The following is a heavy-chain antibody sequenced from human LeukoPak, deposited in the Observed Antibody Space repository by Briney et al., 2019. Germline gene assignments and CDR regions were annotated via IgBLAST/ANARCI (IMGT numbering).Heavy chain of an antibody. D-gene: IGHD3-22*01. CDR3: ARPSSGSYYPDY. CDR2: IYPGDYET. V-gene: IGHV5-51*01. Sequence: GESLKISGTGSGYKFTNYWIAWVRQMPGKGLEWMGIIYPGDYETKNSPSFQGQVTMSADKSINTAYLQWSSLKASDTAIYYCARPSSGSYYPDYWGQGTLVTVSS. CDR1: GYKFTNYW. J-gene: IGHJ4*02.